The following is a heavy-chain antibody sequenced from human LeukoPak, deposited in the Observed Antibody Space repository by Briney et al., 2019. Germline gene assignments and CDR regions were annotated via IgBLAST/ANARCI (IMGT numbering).Heavy chain of an antibody. Sequence: GASVKVSRKASGYTFTGYYMHWVRQAPGQGLEWMGWINPNSGGTNYAQKFQGRVTMTRDTSISTAYMELSRLRSDDTAVYYCARDWGVVVNNWFDPWGQGTLVTVSS. CDR3: ARDWGVVVNNWFDP. CDR1: GYTFTGYY. D-gene: IGHD3-22*01. J-gene: IGHJ5*02. V-gene: IGHV1-2*02. CDR2: INPNSGGT.